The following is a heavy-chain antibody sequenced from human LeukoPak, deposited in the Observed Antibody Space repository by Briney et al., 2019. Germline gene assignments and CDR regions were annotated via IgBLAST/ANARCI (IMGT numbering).Heavy chain of an antibody. V-gene: IGHV3-23*01. J-gene: IGHJ4*02. D-gene: IGHD3-9*01. CDR1: GFTFSSYA. CDR2: ISGSGGST. CDR3: AKDGRRYFDWLLPHDY. Sequence: PGGSLRLSCAASGFTFSSYAMSWVRQAPGKGLEWVSAISGSGGSTYYADSVKGRFTISRDNSKNTLYLQMNSLRAEDTAVYYCAKDGRRYFDWLLPHDYWGQGTLVTVSS.